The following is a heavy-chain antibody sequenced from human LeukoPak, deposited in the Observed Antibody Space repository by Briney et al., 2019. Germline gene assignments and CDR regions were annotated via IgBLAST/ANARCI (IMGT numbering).Heavy chain of an antibody. CDR2: IYRDGNT. V-gene: IGHV3-66*01. CDR1: GLIVSSNY. Sequence: GGSLRLSCAASGLIVSSNYMNWVRQAPGKGLEWVSIIYRDGNTNYEDSVKGRFTISRDNSKNTLSLQMNSLRAEDTAVYYCACSGPYSNGGVMTDYWGQGTLVTVSS. CDR3: ACSGPYSNGGVMTDY. J-gene: IGHJ4*02. D-gene: IGHD6-19*01.